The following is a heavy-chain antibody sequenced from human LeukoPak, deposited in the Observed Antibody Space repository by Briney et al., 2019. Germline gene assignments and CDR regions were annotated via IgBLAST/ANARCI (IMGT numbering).Heavy chain of an antibody. Sequence: SETLSLTCTVSGGFISSYYWSWIRQPPGKGLEWIGYIYYSGSTNYNPSLKSRVTISVDTSKNQFSLKLSSVTAADTAVYYCARVGVGAGVDYWGQGTLVTVSS. D-gene: IGHD1-26*01. CDR2: IYYSGST. V-gene: IGHV4-59*01. J-gene: IGHJ4*02. CDR1: GGFISSYY. CDR3: ARVGVGAGVDY.